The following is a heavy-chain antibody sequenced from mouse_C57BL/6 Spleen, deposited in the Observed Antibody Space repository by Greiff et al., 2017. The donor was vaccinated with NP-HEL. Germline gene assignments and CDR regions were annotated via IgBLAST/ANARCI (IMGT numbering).Heavy chain of an antibody. V-gene: IGHV8-12*01. CDR2: IYWDDDK. CDR3: ARNYYGSIYYAMDY. J-gene: IGHJ4*01. D-gene: IGHD1-1*01. Sequence: QVTLKESGPGILQSSQTLSLTCSFSGFSLSTSGMGVSWIRQPSGKGLEWLAHIYWDDDKRYNPSLKSRLTISKDTSRNQVFLKITSVDTADTATYYCARNYYGSIYYAMDYWGQGTSVTVSS. CDR1: GFSLSTSGMG.